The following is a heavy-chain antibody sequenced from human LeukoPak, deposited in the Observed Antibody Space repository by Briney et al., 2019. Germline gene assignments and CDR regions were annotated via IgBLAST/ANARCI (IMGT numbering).Heavy chain of an antibody. Sequence: GGSLRLSCVASGFTFSGFAMHWVRQPPGKGLEWVAVIWNDGSEKFYADSVKGRLTISRDNAKNTLYLQMNSLRAEDTAVYYCGRAYVVSGYDFGIDYWGQGTLVTVSS. D-gene: IGHD5-12*01. CDR3: GRAYVVSGYDFGIDY. CDR2: IWNDGSEK. CDR1: GFTFSGFA. J-gene: IGHJ4*02. V-gene: IGHV3-33*08.